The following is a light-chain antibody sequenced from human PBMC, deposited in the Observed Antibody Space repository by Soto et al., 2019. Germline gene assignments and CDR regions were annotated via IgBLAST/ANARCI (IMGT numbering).Light chain of an antibody. CDR1: QSIGSN. Sequence: EIVMTQSPATLSVSPGESATLSCRASQSIGSNLAWYQQKPGQAPRLLIYGASTRASGIPVAFSGSGSGTEFTLTISRLQSEHLALYYCQQYYDWPKTFGPGTRVDIK. J-gene: IGKJ3*01. CDR3: QQYYDWPKT. CDR2: GAS. V-gene: IGKV3-15*01.